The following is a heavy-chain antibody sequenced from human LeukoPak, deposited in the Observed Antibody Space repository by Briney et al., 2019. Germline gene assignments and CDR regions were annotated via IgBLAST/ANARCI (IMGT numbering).Heavy chain of an antibody. V-gene: IGHV3-7*03. CDR1: GFTFSGYW. J-gene: IGHJ6*04. CDR3: ARFRRPYYGMDV. Sequence: GGSLRLSCAASGFTFSGYWMSWVRQAPGKGLEWVANIKQDGSEKYYVDSVKGRFTISRDNAKNSLYLQMNSLRAEDTAVYYSARFRRPYYGMDVWGKGTTVTVSS. CDR2: IKQDGSEK.